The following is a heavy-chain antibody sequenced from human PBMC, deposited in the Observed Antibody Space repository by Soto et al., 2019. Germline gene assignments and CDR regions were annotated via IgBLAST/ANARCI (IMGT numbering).Heavy chain of an antibody. CDR1: GGSISSYY. Sequence: SETLSLTCTVSGGSISSYYWSWIRQPPGKGLEWIGYIYYSGSTNYNPSLKSRVTISVDTSKNQFSLKLSSVTAADTAVYYCARRDHYYYCMDVWGQGTTVTVSS. CDR3: ARRDHYYYCMDV. J-gene: IGHJ6*02. V-gene: IGHV4-59*01. CDR2: IYYSGST.